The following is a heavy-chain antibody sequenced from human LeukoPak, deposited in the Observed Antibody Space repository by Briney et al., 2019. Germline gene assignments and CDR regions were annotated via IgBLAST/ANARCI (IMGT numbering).Heavy chain of an antibody. CDR2: ISAYNGNT. D-gene: IGHD1-1*01. Sequence: ASVTVSCKASGYTFTNYGISWVRQAPGQGLEWMGWISAYNGNTKCPQKLQGRVTMTTDTSTTTAYMQLRSLRSDDTAVYYCARAPRQHYYYMDVWGKGTTVTVSS. V-gene: IGHV1-18*01. CDR1: GYTFTNYG. J-gene: IGHJ6*03. CDR3: ARAPRQHYYYMDV.